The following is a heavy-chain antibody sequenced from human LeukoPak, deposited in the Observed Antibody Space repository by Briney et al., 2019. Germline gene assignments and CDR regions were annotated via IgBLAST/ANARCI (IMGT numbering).Heavy chain of an antibody. V-gene: IGHV3-21*06. J-gene: IGHJ4*02. CDR2: ISSNSRYI. CDR1: GFTFSTYS. CDR3: ARVAEAAAFDS. D-gene: IGHD6-13*01. Sequence: GGSLRLSCAASGFTFSTYSMSWVRRAPGKGLEWVSSISSNSRYIYYADSMRGRFTISRDNAKNSLYLQMNSLKPEDTAVYYCARVAEAAAFDSWGQGTLVTVSS.